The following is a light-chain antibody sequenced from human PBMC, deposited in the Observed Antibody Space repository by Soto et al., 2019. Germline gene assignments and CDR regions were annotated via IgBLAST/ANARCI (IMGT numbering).Light chain of an antibody. J-gene: IGKJ5*01. CDR2: DAS. CDR3: QQCSNGPLT. V-gene: IGKV3-11*01. Sequence: EIVLTQSPATLSLSPGERVTLSCRASQSVSSYFAWYQQKPGQAPRLLIYDASNRATGIPARFSGSGSGTDFTLTISSLEPEYFAVYYCQQCSNGPLTCGQGTRLEIK. CDR1: QSVSSY.